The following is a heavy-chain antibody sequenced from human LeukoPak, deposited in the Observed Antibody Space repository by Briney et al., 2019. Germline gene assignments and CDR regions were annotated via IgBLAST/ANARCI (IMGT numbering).Heavy chain of an antibody. D-gene: IGHD3-22*01. Sequence: GGSLRLSCAASGFTFSSYAMPWVRQAPGKGLEWVAVISYDGSNKYYADSVKGRFTISRDNSKNTLYLQMNSLRAEDTAVYYCARGSSEQYYYDSSGLYAFDIWGQGTMVTVSS. CDR3: ARGSSEQYYYDSSGLYAFDI. V-gene: IGHV3-30-3*01. CDR2: ISYDGSNK. J-gene: IGHJ3*02. CDR1: GFTFSSYA.